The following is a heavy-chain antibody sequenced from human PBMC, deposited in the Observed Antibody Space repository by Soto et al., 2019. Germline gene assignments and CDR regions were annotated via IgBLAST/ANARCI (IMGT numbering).Heavy chain of an antibody. CDR1: GLTFSSYA. J-gene: IGHJ4*02. V-gene: IGHV3-23*01. CDR2: ISGSGGST. D-gene: IGHD6-6*01. CDR3: AKANRGSSGIFGY. Sequence: GGSLRLSCAASGLTFSSYAMSWVRQAPGKGLEWVSAISGSGGSTYYADSVKGRFTISRDNSKNTLYLQMNSLRAEDTAVYYCAKANRGSSGIFGYWGQGTLVTVSS.